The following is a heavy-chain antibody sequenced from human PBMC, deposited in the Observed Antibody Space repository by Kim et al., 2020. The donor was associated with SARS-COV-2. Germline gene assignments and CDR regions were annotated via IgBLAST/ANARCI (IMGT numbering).Heavy chain of an antibody. CDR2: IYYSGST. J-gene: IGHJ6*02. CDR3: ARGVSGYEHYYYYYGMDV. V-gene: IGHV4-30-4*01. D-gene: IGHD5-12*01. Sequence: SETLSLTCTVSGGSISSGDYYWSWIRQPPGKGLEWIGYIYYSGSTYYNPSLKSRVTISVDTSKNQFSLKLSSVTAADTAVYYCARGVSGYEHYYYYYGMDVWGQGTTVTVSS. CDR1: GGSISSGDYY.